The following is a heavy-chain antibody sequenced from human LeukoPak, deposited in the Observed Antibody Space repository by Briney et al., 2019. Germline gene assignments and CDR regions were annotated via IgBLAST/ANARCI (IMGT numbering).Heavy chain of an antibody. CDR3: ARVGSSLYFDY. CDR1: GGSISSYY. D-gene: IGHD6-13*01. CDR2: IYYSGST. J-gene: IGHJ4*02. Sequence: SETLSLTCTVSGGSISSYYWSWIRQPPGKGLEWIGYIYYSGSTNYNPSFKSRVTISVDTSKNRFSLKLSSVTAADTAVYYCARVGSSLYFDYWGQGTLVTVSS. V-gene: IGHV4-59*01.